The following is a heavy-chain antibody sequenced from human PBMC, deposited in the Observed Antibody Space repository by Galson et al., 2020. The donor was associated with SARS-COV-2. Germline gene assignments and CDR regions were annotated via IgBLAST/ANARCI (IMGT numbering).Heavy chain of an antibody. Sequence: TGGSLRLSRATSRFTFSAYSMTCVRQAPGKGLEWISPISTRGTYIYYANSVKGRFTISRDNAKNSLYLQMDRLRAADTAVNSCAGGGLGSGKFYGMDVWGQGTTVTVSS. CDR1: RFTFSAYS. CDR2: ISTRGTYI. CDR3: AGGGLGSGKFYGMDV. D-gene: IGHD3-10*01. J-gene: IGHJ6*02. V-gene: IGHV3-21*01.